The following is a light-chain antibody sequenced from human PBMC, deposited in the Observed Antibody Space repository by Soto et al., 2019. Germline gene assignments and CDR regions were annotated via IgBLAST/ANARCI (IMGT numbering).Light chain of an antibody. CDR3: QVWDSSSDHYV. CDR1: NIGRKS. J-gene: IGLJ1*01. V-gene: IGLV3-21*02. Sequence: SYELTQPPSVSVAPGQTARITCGGNNIGRKSVHWYQQMPGQAPVVVVYDDSDRPSGIPERFSGSNSGNTATLTISRVEAGDEAYYYCQVWDSSSDHYVFGSGTKLTVL. CDR2: DDS.